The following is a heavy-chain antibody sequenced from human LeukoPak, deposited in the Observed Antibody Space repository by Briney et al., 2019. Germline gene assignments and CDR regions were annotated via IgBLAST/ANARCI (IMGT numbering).Heavy chain of an antibody. J-gene: IGHJ3*02. V-gene: IGHV1-69*05. Sequence: GASVKVSCKASGGTFSSYAISWVRQAPGQGLEWMGGIIPIFGTANYAQKFQGRVTITTDESTSTAYMELSSLRSEDTAVYYCARADSCGSSTSCYREDAFDIWGQGTMVTVSS. CDR1: GGTFSSYA. CDR2: IIPIFGTA. D-gene: IGHD2-2*02. CDR3: ARADSCGSSTSCYREDAFDI.